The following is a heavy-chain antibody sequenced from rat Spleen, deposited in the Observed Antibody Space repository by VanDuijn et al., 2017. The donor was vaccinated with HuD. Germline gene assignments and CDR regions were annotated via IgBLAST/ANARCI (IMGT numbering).Heavy chain of an antibody. J-gene: IGHJ3*01. CDR3: ASRTGTWFAY. Sequence: EVQLVESGGGLVQPGRSLKLSCAASGFTFSDYNMAWVRQAPKTGLEWVATIGYAGSRTYYRGSVKGRFTISRDNAKNILYLQMDSLRSEDTATYYCASRTGTWFAYWGQGTLVTVSS. CDR2: IGYAGSRT. V-gene: IGHV5-7*01. CDR1: GFTFSDYN. D-gene: IGHD5-1*01.